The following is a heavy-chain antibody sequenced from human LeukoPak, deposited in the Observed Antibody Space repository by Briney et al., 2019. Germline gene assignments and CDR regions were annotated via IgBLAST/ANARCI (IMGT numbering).Heavy chain of an antibody. Sequence: PGGSLRLSCEASGFTFKSYAMAWVRQAPGKGLEWVSGLSGSGAATFYADSVKGRFTISRDNSNNTLYLRLNRLRAEDPAIYFCAKDHWYDGESGYFDHWGRGTLVTVSS. CDR2: LSGSGAAT. D-gene: IGHD1-1*01. J-gene: IGHJ4*02. CDR1: GFTFKSYA. V-gene: IGHV3-23*01. CDR3: AKDHWYDGESGYFDH.